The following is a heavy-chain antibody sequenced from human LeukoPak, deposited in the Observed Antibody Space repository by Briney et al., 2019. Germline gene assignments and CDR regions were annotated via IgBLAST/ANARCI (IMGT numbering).Heavy chain of an antibody. D-gene: IGHD2-15*01. Sequence: PSETLSLTCTVSGGSISSSSYYWGWIHQPPGKGLEWIGSIYYSGSTYYNPSLKSRVTISVDTSKNQFSLKLSSVTAADTAVYYCARPSEGIYAFDIWDQGTMVTVSS. CDR1: GGSISSSSYY. J-gene: IGHJ3*02. CDR3: ARPSEGIYAFDI. CDR2: IYYSGST. V-gene: IGHV4-39*01.